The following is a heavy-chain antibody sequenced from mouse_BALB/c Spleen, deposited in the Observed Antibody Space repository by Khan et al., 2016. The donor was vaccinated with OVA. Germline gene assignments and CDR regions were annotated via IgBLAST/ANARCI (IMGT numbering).Heavy chain of an antibody. CDR1: GYTFTSYW. V-gene: IGHV1S81*02. Sequence: QVQLQQPGAELVKAGASVKMSCKASGYTFTSYWMHWVKQRLGQGLEWFAETNPTNGRTYYNETFKSTATLTVDTSSSTAYMLLSGPTFEDSAVYYCARIKKIVATYFGYWGQGSTLTVSS. CDR3: ARIKKIVATYFGY. D-gene: IGHD1-1*01. J-gene: IGHJ2*01. CDR2: TNPTNGRT.